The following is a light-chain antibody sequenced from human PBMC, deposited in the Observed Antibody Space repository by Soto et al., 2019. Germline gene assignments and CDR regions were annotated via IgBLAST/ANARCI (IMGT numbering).Light chain of an antibody. CDR2: GNS. V-gene: IGLV1-40*01. J-gene: IGLJ2*01. CDR1: SSNIGAGYD. Sequence: QSVLTQPPSVSGAPGQRVTISCTGSSSNIGAGYDVHWYQQLPGTAPKLLIYGNSNRPSGVPDRFSGSKSGTSASLPITGLQAEDEADYYCQSYDSSLREVFGGGTKLTVL. CDR3: QSYDSSLREV.